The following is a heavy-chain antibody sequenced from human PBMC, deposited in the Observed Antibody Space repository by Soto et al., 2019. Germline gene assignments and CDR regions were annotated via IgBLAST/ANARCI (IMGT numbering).Heavy chain of an antibody. CDR2: ISGSGGST. V-gene: IGHV3-23*01. CDR1: GFTFSSYA. D-gene: IGHD2-2*01. CDR3: AKVRAIVVVPAADDAFDI. Sequence: GGSLRLSCAASGFTFSSYAMSWVRQAPGKGLEWVSAISGSGGSTYYADSMKGRFTISRDNSKNTLYLQMNSLRAEDTAVYYCAKVRAIVVVPAADDAFDIWGQGTMVTVSS. J-gene: IGHJ3*02.